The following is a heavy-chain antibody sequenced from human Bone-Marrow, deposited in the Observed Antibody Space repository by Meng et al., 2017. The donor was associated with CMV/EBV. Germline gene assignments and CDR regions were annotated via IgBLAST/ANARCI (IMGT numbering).Heavy chain of an antibody. CDR1: GFTFSSYA. J-gene: IGHJ4*02. CDR3: AKGVSVFGVVPDH. V-gene: IGHV3-23*01. Sequence: GESLKISCIASGFTFSSYAMSWVRQAPGKGLEWVSDVGGNGDGTYHADPVKGRFTISRDNSRNTLYLQMNSLRADDTAVYYCAKGVSVFGVVPDHWGQGTLVTVSS. CDR2: VGGNGDGT. D-gene: IGHD3-3*01.